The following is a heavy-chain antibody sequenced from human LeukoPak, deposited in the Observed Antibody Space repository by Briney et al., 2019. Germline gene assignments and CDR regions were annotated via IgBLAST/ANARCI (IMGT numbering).Heavy chain of an antibody. Sequence: ASVKVSCKVSGGTFSSYGITWVRRAPGQGLEWMGRIIPFLGVTNYAQKFQGRVTTTADKSTSTAYMELSSLRSEDTAVYYCARVNGDYFDYGGQGTLVTVSS. D-gene: IGHD4-17*01. CDR1: GGTFSSYG. V-gene: IGHV1-69*04. CDR3: ARVNGDYFDY. J-gene: IGHJ4*02. CDR2: IIPFLGVT.